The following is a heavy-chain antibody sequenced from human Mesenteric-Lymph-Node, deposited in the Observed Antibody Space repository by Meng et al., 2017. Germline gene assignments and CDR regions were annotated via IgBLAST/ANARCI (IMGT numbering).Heavy chain of an antibody. Sequence: SLKISCAASGFTFDDYAMHWVRQAPGKGLEWVEGISWNSGSIGYADSVKGRFTISRDNAKNSLYLQMNSLRAEDMALYYCAKGHTMIVETAFDYWGQGTLVTVSS. D-gene: IGHD3-22*01. CDR1: GFTFDDYA. V-gene: IGHV3-9*03. CDR3: AKGHTMIVETAFDY. CDR2: ISWNSGSI. J-gene: IGHJ4*02.